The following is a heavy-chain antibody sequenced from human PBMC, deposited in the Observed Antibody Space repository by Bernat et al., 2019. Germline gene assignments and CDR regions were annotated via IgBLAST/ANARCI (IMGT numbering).Heavy chain of an antibody. Sequence: EMQLVESGGGLVQPGGSLRLSCAASGFTFGSYTLSWVRQAPGKGLEWVSAIGGSGGNTYYAESVKGRFTISRDNSKNTLYLQMNSLRAEDTAVYYCAKDAVDSALSDYWGQGTLVTVSS. CDR2: IGGSGGNT. CDR3: AKDAVDSALSDY. V-gene: IGHV3-23*04. J-gene: IGHJ4*02. CDR1: GFTFGSYT. D-gene: IGHD5-18*01.